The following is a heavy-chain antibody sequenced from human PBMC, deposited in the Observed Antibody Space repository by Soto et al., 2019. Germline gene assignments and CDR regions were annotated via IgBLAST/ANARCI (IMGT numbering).Heavy chain of an antibody. CDR1: GVTFSSET. V-gene: IGHV1-69*01. CDR2: IIPLFGTA. Sequence: QVQLVQSGADVKKPGSSVKVSCQASGVTFSSETLGWVRQAPGQGLEWVGGIIPLFGTASYAQKFQGRVTITADESTSTVYMELSSLRSDDTAVYFCATELGENPASPFDAWGQGTLVTFSS. CDR3: ATELGENPASPFDA. J-gene: IGHJ4*02. D-gene: IGHD3-10*01.